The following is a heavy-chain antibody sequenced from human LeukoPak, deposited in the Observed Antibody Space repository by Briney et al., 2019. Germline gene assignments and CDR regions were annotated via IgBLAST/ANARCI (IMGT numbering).Heavy chain of an antibody. CDR2: IYYSGST. D-gene: IGHD6-19*01. Sequence: PSQTLSLTCTVSGGSISSGGYYWSWIRQHPGKGLEWIGYIYYSGSTYYNPSLKSRVTISVDTSKNQFSLKLSSVTAADTAVYYCARGTSGWYAGCLSLWGRGTLVTVSS. J-gene: IGHJ2*01. V-gene: IGHV4-31*03. CDR3: ARGTSGWYAGCLSL. CDR1: GGSISSGGYY.